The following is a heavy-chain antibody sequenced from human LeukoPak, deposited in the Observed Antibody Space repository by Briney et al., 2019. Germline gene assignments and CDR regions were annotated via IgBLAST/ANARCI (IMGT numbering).Heavy chain of an antibody. J-gene: IGHJ5*02. V-gene: IGHV4-59*01. CDR2: IYYSGTT. CDR3: ARDGDYYGSGTIWFDP. D-gene: IGHD3-10*01. Sequence: SETLSLTCTVSGGSISNYYWNWIRQPPGKGLEWIGYIYYSGTTNYNPSLKSRVSMSVDTSKNQFSLKLSSVTAADTAVYYCARDGDYYGSGTIWFDPWGQGTLVTVSS. CDR1: GGSISNYY.